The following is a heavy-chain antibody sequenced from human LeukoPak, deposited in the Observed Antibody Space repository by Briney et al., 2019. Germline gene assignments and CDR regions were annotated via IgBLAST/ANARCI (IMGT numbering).Heavy chain of an antibody. CDR2: IYYSGIT. V-gene: IGHV4-39*01. CDR3: HFKYCSSSTCFYYFDY. Sequence: SETLSLTCTVSGGSISSSSHYWGWIRQPPGKGLEWIGSIYYSGITYYNPSLRSRVTISVDTSKNQFSLKLSSVTATDTAVYYCHFKYCSSSTCFYYFDYWGQGTLVTVSS. CDR1: GGSISSSSHY. J-gene: IGHJ4*02. D-gene: IGHD2-2*01.